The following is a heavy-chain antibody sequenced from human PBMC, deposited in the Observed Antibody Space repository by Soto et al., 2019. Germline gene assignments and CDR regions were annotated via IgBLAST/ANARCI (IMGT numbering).Heavy chain of an antibody. CDR3: ARDPEPSPVPGSHPFDY. J-gene: IGHJ4*02. CDR2: ISAYNGNT. D-gene: IGHD2-2*01. CDR1: GYTFTSYG. V-gene: IGHV1-18*01. Sequence: ASVKVSCKASGYTFTSYGISWVRPAPGQGLEWMGWISAYNGNTNYAQKLKGRVTMTTDTSTSTAYMELRSLRSDDTAVYYCARDPEPSPVPGSHPFDYWGQGTLVTVSS.